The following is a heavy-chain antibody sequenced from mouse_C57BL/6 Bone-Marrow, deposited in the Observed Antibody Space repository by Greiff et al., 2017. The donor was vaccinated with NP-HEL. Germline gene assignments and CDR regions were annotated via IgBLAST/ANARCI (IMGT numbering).Heavy chain of an antibody. J-gene: IGHJ4*01. V-gene: IGHV2-6*01. CDR2: IWGVGST. Sequence: VHLVESGPGLVAPSQSLSITCTVSGFSLTSYGVDWVRQSPGKGLEWLGVIWGVGSTNYNSALKSRLSISKDNSKSQVFLKMNSLQTDDIAMYYCARVYYGSSYLYAMDYWGQGTSVTVSS. CDR1: GFSLTSYG. D-gene: IGHD1-1*01. CDR3: ARVYYGSSYLYAMDY.